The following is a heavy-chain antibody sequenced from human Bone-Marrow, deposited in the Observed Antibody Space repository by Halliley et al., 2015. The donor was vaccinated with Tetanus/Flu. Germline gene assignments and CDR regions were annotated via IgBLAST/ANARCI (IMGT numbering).Heavy chain of an antibody. V-gene: IGHV4-30-4*05. CDR2: ISSRGGP. J-gene: IGHJ4*02. D-gene: IGHD1-1*01. CDR3: ASQNYNFYFDY. Sequence: KGLEWIGYISSRGGPYYNPPLSRRVTISEDTSKNQFSLRLTSVTAADTAVYYCASQNYNFYFDYWGQGALVPVSS.